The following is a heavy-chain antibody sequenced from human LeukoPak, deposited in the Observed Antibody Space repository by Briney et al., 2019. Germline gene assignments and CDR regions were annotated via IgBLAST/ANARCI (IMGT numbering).Heavy chain of an antibody. CDR1: GGSISSGGYY. Sequence: SETLSLTCTVSGGSISSGGYYWSWIRQHPGKGLEWIGYIYYSGSTNYNPSLKSRVTISVDTSKNQFSLKLSSVTAADTAVYYCARDLGSGELWFGEFKHWFDPWGQGTLVTVSS. V-gene: IGHV4-61*08. CDR3: ARDLGSGELWFGEFKHWFDP. J-gene: IGHJ5*02. D-gene: IGHD3-10*01. CDR2: IYYSGST.